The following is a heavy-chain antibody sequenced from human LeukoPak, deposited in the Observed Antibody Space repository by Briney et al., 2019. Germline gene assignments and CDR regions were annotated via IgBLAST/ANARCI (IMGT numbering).Heavy chain of an antibody. V-gene: IGHV3-21*01. CDR1: GFTFSSYA. Sequence: GGSLRLSCAASGFTFSSYAMSWVRQAPGKGLEWVSSISSSSSYIYYADSVKGRFTISRDNAKNSLYLQMNSLRAEDTAVYYCAKDLGPVALNGGDYWGQGTLVTVSS. CDR2: ISSSSSYI. D-gene: IGHD6-19*01. J-gene: IGHJ4*02. CDR3: AKDLGPVALNGGDY.